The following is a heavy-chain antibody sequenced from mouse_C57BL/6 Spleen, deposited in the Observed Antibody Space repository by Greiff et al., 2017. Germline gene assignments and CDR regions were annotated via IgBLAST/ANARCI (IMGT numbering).Heavy chain of an antibody. CDR3: AGDHSCYGSGHWYFDV. Sequence: EVKLMESGPGLVKPSQSLSLTCPVTGYSITSGYYWNWFRQFPGNKLEWMVYISYDGSNNSNPSLKNRISITRDTTTNQFFLKLNSVITENTATYDCAGDHSCYGSGHWYFDVWGTGTTGTVSS. J-gene: IGHJ1*03. D-gene: IGHD1-1*01. CDR1: GYSITSGYY. CDR2: ISYDGSN. V-gene: IGHV3-6*01.